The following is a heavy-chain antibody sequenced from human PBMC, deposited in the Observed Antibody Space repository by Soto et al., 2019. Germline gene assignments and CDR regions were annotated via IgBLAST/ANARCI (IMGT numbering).Heavy chain of an antibody. CDR1: GFTFSSYS. CDR3: ARGANPMVYSY. CDR2: ISSSSSYI. D-gene: IGHD2-8*01. Sequence: GESLRLSCAASGFTFSSYSMNWVRQAPGKGMEWVSSISSSSSYIYYADSVKGRFTISRDNAKNSLYLQMNSLRAEEKAVYYCARGANPMVYSYWGQCILVTVSS. V-gene: IGHV3-21*01. J-gene: IGHJ4*02.